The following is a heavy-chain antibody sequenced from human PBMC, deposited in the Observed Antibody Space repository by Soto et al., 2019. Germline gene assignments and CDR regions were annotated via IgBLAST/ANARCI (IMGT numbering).Heavy chain of an antibody. Sequence: QVQLAESGGDLVKPGGSLRLSCVVSGFTLSDYYMTWLRQAPGKGLEWVSYISISGNYTNYADPLKGRYTISRDSTNNSLYLQMNSLRAEDTAVYYCARLHQDHYYTMDVWGQGTTVTVSS. CDR1: GFTLSDYY. CDR3: ARLHQDHYYTMDV. CDR2: ISISGNYT. D-gene: IGHD2-2*01. V-gene: IGHV3-11*05. J-gene: IGHJ6*02.